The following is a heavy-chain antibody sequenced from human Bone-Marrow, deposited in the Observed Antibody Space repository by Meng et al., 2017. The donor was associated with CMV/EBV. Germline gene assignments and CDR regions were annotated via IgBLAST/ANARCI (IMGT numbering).Heavy chain of an antibody. CDR2: IRYDGSNK. V-gene: IGHV3-30*02. CDR1: GFTFSSYG. J-gene: IGHJ4*02. CDR3: AKDRTTVVDY. D-gene: IGHD4-23*01. Sequence: LLGLGGGVFQPGGSLGPPWAASGFTFSSYGMHWVRQAPGKGLEWVAFIRYDGSNKYYADSVKGRFTISRDNSKNTLYLQMNSLRAEDTAVYYCAKDRTTVVDYWGQGTLVTVSS.